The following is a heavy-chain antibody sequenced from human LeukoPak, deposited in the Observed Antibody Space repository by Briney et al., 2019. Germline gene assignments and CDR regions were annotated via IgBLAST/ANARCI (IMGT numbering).Heavy chain of an antibody. CDR3: ARSAGSDYYYYMDV. CDR1: GYTFTGYY. J-gene: IGHJ6*03. V-gene: IGHV1-2*06. Sequence: ASVKVSCKASGYTFTGYYMHWVRQAPGQGLEWMGRINPNSGGTNYAQKFQGRVTMTRDTSISTAYMELSSLRSEDTAVYYCARSAGSDYYYYMDVWGKGTTVTVSS. CDR2: INPNSGGT.